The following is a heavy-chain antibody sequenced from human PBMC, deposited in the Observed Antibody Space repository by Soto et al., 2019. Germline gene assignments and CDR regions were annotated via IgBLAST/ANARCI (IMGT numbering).Heavy chain of an antibody. CDR1: GYTFTSYY. D-gene: IGHD5-18*01. Sequence: ASVKVSCKASGYTFTSYYMHWVRQAPGQGLEWMGIINPSSGNTNTAQKFQGRVTMTRDTSISTAYMELSRLRSDDTAVYYCAREAISYYYYYMDVWGKGTTVTVSS. V-gene: IGHV1-2*02. CDR2: INPSSGNT. J-gene: IGHJ6*03. CDR3: AREAISYYYYYMDV.